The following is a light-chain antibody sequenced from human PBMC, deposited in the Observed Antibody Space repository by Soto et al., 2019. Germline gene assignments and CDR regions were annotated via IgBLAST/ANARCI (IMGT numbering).Light chain of an antibody. CDR2: VDSDGSH. J-gene: IGLJ3*02. CDR3: KTWGSNIWV. CDR1: SSHRPYA. Sequence: QPVLTQSPSASASLGASVKLTCSLSSSHRPYAVAWYQQQPEKGPRYLMKVDSDGSHRKGDGIPDRFSGSSSGAEHYLTISSLQSEDEGDYYCKTWGSNIWVFGGGTKLTVL. V-gene: IGLV4-69*01.